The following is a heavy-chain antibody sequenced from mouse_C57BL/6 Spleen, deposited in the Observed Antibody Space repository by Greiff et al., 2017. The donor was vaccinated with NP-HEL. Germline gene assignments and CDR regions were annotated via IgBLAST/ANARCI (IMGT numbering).Heavy chain of an antibody. D-gene: IGHD2-14*01. J-gene: IGHJ4*01. V-gene: IGHV1-5*01. CDR3: KYADYYAMDY. CDR2: IYPGNSDT. Sequence: VHVKQSGTVLARPGASVKMSCKTSGYTFTSYWMHWVKQRPGQGLEWIGAIYPGNSDTSYNQKFKGKAKLTAVTSASTAYMELSSLTNEDSAVYYCKYADYYAMDYWGQGTSVTVSS. CDR1: GYTFTSYW.